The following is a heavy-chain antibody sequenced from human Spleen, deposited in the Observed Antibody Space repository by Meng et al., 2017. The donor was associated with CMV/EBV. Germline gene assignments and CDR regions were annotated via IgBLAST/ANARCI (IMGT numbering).Heavy chain of an antibody. CDR2: VWYDGSNA. D-gene: IGHD2-2*01. J-gene: IGHJ3*02. CDR1: GFSFSTYG. V-gene: IGHV3-33*06. Sequence: GGSLRLSCAASGFSFSTYGMHWVRQVPGKGLEWVAGVWYDGSNANYAQSVKGRFIISRDNSKNMLYLEMNSLRVEDTGVNYCAKGPYCTRTSCHGGTAFDIWGQGTMVTVSS. CDR3: AKGPYCTRTSCHGGTAFDI.